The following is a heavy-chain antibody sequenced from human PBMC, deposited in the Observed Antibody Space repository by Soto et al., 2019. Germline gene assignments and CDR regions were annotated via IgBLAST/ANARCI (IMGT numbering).Heavy chain of an antibody. CDR3: ARDFLLWFGELIDAFDI. Sequence: QVQLVQSGAEVKKPGASVKVSCKASGYTFTSYGISWVRQAPGQGLEWMGWISAYNGNTNYAQKLQGRVTMTTDTSTSTAYRELRRLRSDDTAVYYCARDFLLWFGELIDAFDIWGQGTMVTVSS. V-gene: IGHV1-18*01. CDR2: ISAYNGNT. D-gene: IGHD3-10*01. CDR1: GYTFTSYG. J-gene: IGHJ3*02.